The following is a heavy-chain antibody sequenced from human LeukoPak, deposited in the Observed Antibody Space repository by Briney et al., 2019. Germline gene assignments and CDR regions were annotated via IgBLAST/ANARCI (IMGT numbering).Heavy chain of an antibody. CDR2: INPNSGGT. CDR3: ARTTYYDFWSGALDV. J-gene: IGHJ6*04. Sequence: ASVQVSCKASGYTFTGYYMHWVRQAPGQGLEWMGRINPNSGGTNYAQKFQGRVTMTRDTSISTAYMELSTLRSDETAVYYCARTTYYDFWSGALDVWGKGTTVTVSS. CDR1: GYTFTGYY. V-gene: IGHV1-2*06. D-gene: IGHD3-3*01.